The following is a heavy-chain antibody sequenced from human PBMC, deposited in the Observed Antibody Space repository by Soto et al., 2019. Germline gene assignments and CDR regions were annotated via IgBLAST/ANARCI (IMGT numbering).Heavy chain of an antibody. Sequence: GGSLRLSCAASGFTFSSYAMSWVRQAPGKGLEWVSAISGSGGSTYYADSVKGRFTISRDNSKNTLYLQMDSLRAEDTAVYYCAKDLSGRLIVVVPAAREVYYYYGMDFWGQGTKVTVSS. CDR2: ISGSGGST. CDR3: AKDLSGRLIVVVPAAREVYYYYGMDF. CDR1: GFTFSSYA. D-gene: IGHD2-2*01. J-gene: IGHJ6*02. V-gene: IGHV3-23*01.